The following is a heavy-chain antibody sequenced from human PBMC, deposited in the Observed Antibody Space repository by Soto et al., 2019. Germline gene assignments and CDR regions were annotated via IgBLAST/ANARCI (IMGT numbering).Heavy chain of an antibody. V-gene: IGHV4-39*01. J-gene: IGHJ6*04. D-gene: IGHD2-15*01. Sequence: SETLSLTCAVSGGSISSSIYFWGWIRQPPGEGLEWIGSMYYSGTTSYNPSLKTRVSISIDTAKNQFSLRLSSVTAADTAVYYCARHGRGNDVVKYYYYGMDVWGKGTTVTVSS. CDR2: MYYSGTT. CDR1: GGSISSSIYF. CDR3: ARHGRGNDVVKYYYYGMDV.